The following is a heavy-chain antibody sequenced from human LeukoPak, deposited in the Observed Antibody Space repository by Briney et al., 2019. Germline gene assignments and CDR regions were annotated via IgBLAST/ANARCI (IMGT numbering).Heavy chain of an antibody. Sequence: PSETLSLTCSVSGGSIISYYWSWIRQPPGKGLEWIGYISYSGSTNYNPSLKSRVTISLDTSKNQFSLKLSSVTAADTAVYYCASYDSSGYYFDYWGQGTLVTVSS. CDR1: GGSIISYY. CDR3: ASYDSSGYYFDY. CDR2: ISYSGST. J-gene: IGHJ4*02. V-gene: IGHV4-59*01. D-gene: IGHD3-22*01.